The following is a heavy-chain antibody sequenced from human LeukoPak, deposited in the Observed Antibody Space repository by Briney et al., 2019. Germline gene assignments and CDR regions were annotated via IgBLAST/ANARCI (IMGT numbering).Heavy chain of an antibody. CDR2: IKSDGSET. J-gene: IGHJ6*02. CDR3: TSDRVLYGLDV. Sequence: GGSLRLSCVASAFTFSSYWMHWVRQGPGKGLMWVSRIKSDGSETSSAESLEGRFTISRDNARNMLYLQMNSLRPEDTAIYYCTSDRVLYGLDVWGQGTTVTVSS. CDR1: AFTFSSYW. V-gene: IGHV3-74*01.